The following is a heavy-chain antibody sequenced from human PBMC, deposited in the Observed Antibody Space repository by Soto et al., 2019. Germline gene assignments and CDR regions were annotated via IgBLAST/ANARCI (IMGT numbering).Heavy chain of an antibody. CDR3: ARFPEGSSPRLWYFDL. Sequence: ASVKVSCKASGGTFSSYAISWVRQAPGQGLEWMGGIIPIFGTANYAQKFQGRVTITADESTSTAYMELSSLRSEDTAVYYCARFPEGSSPRLWYFDLWGRGTLVTVSS. V-gene: IGHV1-69*13. CDR2: IIPIFGTA. CDR1: GGTFSSYA. J-gene: IGHJ2*01. D-gene: IGHD6-6*01.